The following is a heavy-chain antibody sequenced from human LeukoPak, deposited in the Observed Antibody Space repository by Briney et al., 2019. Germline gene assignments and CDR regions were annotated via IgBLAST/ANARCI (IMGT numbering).Heavy chain of an antibody. Sequence: SETLSPTCTVSGDSISNTNYYWGWIRQPPGKGLEWIGSIYYSGRTYYNPSLKSRVTISVDTSKNQFSLKLSSVTAADTAVYYCARHRTPRRTYYYDSSAPYGDYWGQGTLVTVSS. CDR1: GDSISNTNYY. J-gene: IGHJ4*02. D-gene: IGHD3-22*01. CDR3: ARHRTPRRTYYYDSSAPYGDY. CDR2: IYYSGRT. V-gene: IGHV4-39*01.